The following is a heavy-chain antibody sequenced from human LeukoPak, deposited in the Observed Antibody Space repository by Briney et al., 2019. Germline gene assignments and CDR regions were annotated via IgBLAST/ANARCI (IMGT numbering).Heavy chain of an antibody. CDR2: ISYDGSNK. Sequence: GRSLRLSCAASGFTFSSYAMHWVRQAPGKGLEWVAVISYDGSNKYYADSVKGRFTISRDNSKNTLYLQMNSLRAEDTAVYYCARASSWYRAFDYWGQGTLVTVSS. CDR3: ARASSWYRAFDY. J-gene: IGHJ4*02. CDR1: GFTFSSYA. V-gene: IGHV3-30-3*01. D-gene: IGHD6-19*01.